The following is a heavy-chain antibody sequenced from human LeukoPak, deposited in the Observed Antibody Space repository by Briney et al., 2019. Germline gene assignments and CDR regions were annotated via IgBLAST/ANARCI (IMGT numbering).Heavy chain of an antibody. V-gene: IGHV1-2*02. CDR3: ARDVSSGHLFDY. D-gene: IGHD3-22*01. CDR1: GYTFTGYY. J-gene: IGHJ4*02. Sequence: ASVTVSCKASGYTFTGYYMHWVRQAPGQGLEWMGWINPNSGGTNYAQKFQGRVTMTRDTSISTAYMELSRLRSDDTAVYYCARDVSSGHLFDYWGQGTLVTVSS. CDR2: INPNSGGT.